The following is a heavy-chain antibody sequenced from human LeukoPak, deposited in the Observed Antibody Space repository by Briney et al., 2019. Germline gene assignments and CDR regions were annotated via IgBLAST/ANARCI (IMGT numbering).Heavy chain of an antibody. J-gene: IGHJ4*02. CDR2: IGTAGDT. Sequence: GGSLRLSCAASGSTFSSYDMHWVRQATGKGLEWVSAIGTAGDTYYPGSVKGRFTISRENAKNSLYLQMNSLRAGDTAVYYCARDLHGSGEFDYWGQGTLVTVSS. V-gene: IGHV3-13*01. CDR3: ARDLHGSGEFDY. D-gene: IGHD3-10*01. CDR1: GSTFSSYD.